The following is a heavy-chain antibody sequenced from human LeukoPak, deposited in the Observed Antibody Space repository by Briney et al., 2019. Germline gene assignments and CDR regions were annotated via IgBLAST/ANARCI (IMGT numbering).Heavy chain of an antibody. Sequence: SETLSLTCTVSGGSISSGDYYWSWIRQPPGKGLEWIGYIYYSGSTYYNPSLKSRVTMSVDTSKNQFSLKLSSVTAADTAVYYCARDRPLAAAGIWFDPWGQGTLVTVSS. CDR2: IYYSGST. CDR1: GGSISSGDYY. D-gene: IGHD6-13*01. CDR3: ARDRPLAAAGIWFDP. V-gene: IGHV4-30-4*01. J-gene: IGHJ5*02.